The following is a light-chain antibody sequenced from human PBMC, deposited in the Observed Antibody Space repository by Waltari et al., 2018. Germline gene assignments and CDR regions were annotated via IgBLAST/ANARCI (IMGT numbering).Light chain of an antibody. J-gene: IGLJ2*01. CDR2: DNN. CDR1: SSNVGNNF. Sequence: QSVLTQPPSVSAAPGQKVTISCSGTSSNVGNNFVSWYQHLPGTAPKLLIYDNNKRPSGIPERFSGAKSVTSATLGITGLQTGDEAEYYCATWDSSLSKVFGGGTKLTVL. CDR3: ATWDSSLSKV. V-gene: IGLV1-51*01.